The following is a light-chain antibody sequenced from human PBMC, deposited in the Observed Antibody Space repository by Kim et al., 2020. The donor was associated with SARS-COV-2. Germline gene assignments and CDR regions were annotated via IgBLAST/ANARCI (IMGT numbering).Light chain of an antibody. CDR3: QQYGSSPWA. CDR2: AAS. J-gene: IGKJ1*01. Sequence: EIVLTQSPGTLSLSPGERATLSCRASQSVTNNYLAWYQQKPGQAPRLLIYAASSRATGIPDRFSGGGSGTDFTLTISRLEPEDFAVYYCQQYGSSPWAFGQGTEVDIK. V-gene: IGKV3-20*01. CDR1: QSVTNNY.